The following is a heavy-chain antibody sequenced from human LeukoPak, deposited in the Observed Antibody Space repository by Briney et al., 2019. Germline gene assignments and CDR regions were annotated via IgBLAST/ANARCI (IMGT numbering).Heavy chain of an antibody. J-gene: IGHJ5*02. CDR3: ARVQNYDFWSGSNWFDP. CDR1: GGTFSSYA. D-gene: IGHD3-3*01. Sequence: SVKVSCKASGGTFSSYAISWVRQAPGQGLEWMGGIIPIFGTANYAQKFQGRVTITADESTSTAYMELSSLRSEDTAVYYCARVQNYDFWSGSNWFDPWGQGTLVAVSS. V-gene: IGHV1-69*13. CDR2: IIPIFGTA.